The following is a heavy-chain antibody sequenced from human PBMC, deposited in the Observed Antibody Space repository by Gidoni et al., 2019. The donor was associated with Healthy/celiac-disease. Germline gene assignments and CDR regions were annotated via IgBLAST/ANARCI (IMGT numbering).Heavy chain of an antibody. CDR1: GGSFSGYY. CDR3: ARFLGAVAFDY. CDR2: INHSGST. Sequence: QVQLQQWGAGLLKHSETMSITCAVYGGSFSGYYWSWIRQPPGKGLELIGEINHSGSTKYNPSLKSRVTISVDTSKNQFSLNLSSVTAADTAVYYCARFLGAVAFDYWGQGTLVTVSS. J-gene: IGHJ4*02. V-gene: IGHV4-34*01. D-gene: IGHD6-19*01.